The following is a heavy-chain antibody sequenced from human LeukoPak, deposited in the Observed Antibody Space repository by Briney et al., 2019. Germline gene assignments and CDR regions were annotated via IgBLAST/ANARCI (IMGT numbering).Heavy chain of an antibody. CDR2: IYYSGST. J-gene: IGHJ4*02. V-gene: IGHV4-39*01. CDR1: GGSTSSTNYY. D-gene: IGHD2-15*01. Sequence: PSETLSLTCTVSGGSTSSTNYYWAWIRQPPGKGLEWIGSIYYSGSTYYNPSLKSRVTISVDTSKKQFSLKLSSVTAADTAVHYCARRYCSGGSCETFDYWGQGTLVTVSS. CDR3: ARRYCSGGSCETFDY.